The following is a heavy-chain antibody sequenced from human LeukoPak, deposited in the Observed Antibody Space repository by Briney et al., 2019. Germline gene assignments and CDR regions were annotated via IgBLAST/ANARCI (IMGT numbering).Heavy chain of an antibody. J-gene: IGHJ4*02. Sequence: GGSLRLSCAASGFTFDDYAMHRVRQAPGKGLEWVSGISWNSGSIGYADSVKGRFTISRDNAKNSLYLQMNSLRAEDTALYYCAKDIGYGDYVAYFDYWGQGTLVTVSS. CDR2: ISWNSGSI. D-gene: IGHD4-17*01. V-gene: IGHV3-9*01. CDR1: GFTFDDYA. CDR3: AKDIGYGDYVAYFDY.